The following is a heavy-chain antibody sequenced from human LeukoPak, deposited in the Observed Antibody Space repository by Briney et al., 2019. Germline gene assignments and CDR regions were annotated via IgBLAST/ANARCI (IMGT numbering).Heavy chain of an antibody. CDR1: GLTFKNFA. CDR3: TIDLMTGFSSGWHFAY. CDR2: SSGDEDSI. Sequence: AGGSLRLSCAASGLTFKNFAISWVRQAPGKGLEWLAVSSGDEDSIHYADSVRGHFVISTDNSENTSYLHMNSLRAEDTAVYYCTIDLMTGFSSGWHFAYWGQGTLVTVSS. V-gene: IGHV3-23*01. D-gene: IGHD6-19*01. J-gene: IGHJ4*02.